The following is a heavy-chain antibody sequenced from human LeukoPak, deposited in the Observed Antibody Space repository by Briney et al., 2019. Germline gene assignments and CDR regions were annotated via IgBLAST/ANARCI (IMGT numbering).Heavy chain of an antibody. CDR3: ARDGSGLYLYYYMDV. CDR1: GFTFSDYS. D-gene: IGHD6-25*01. V-gene: IGHV3-21*06. J-gene: IGHJ6*03. CDR2: ISTVSTYT. Sequence: GGSLRLSCAPSGFTFSDYSMSWVRQAPGKGLEGVASISTVSTYTFYGDSVKGRFTISRANAKNSLYLQMSYLTAEDTAVYYCARDGSGLYLYYYMDVWGKGTTVTVSS.